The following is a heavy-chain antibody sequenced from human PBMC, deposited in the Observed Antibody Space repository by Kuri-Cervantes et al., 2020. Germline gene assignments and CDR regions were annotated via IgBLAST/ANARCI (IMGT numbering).Heavy chain of an antibody. V-gene: IGHV1-46*01. J-gene: IGHJ6*02. CDR2: INPSGGST. D-gene: IGHD3-10*01. Sequence: ASVKVSCKASGYSFSDSWIHWVRQAPGQGLEWMGIINPSGGSTSYAQKFQGRGTMTRDTSTSTVYMELSSLRSEDTAVYYCARSASYGSGSSPLGYYGMDVWGQGTTVTVSS. CDR3: ARSASYGSGSSPLGYYGMDV. CDR1: GYSFSDSW.